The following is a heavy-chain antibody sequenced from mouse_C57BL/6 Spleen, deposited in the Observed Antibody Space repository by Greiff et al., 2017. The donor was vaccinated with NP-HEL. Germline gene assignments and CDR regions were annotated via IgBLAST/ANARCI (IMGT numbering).Heavy chain of an antibody. V-gene: IGHV14-4*01. CDR1: GFHIKDAY. Sequence: VQLQQSGAELVRPGASVKLSCTASGFHIKDAYMHWVKQMPEQGLEWIGLLAPENGDTEYASTFQCKATITADTSSNTAYLQLSSLTSEDTAVYYCTTRIYYGYDYYAMDYWGQGTSVTVSS. CDR2: LAPENGDT. J-gene: IGHJ4*01. CDR3: TTRIYYGYDYYAMDY. D-gene: IGHD2-2*01.